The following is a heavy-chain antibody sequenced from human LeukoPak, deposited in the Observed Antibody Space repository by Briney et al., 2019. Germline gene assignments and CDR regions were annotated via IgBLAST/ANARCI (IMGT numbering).Heavy chain of an antibody. CDR2: IYYSGST. Sequence: SETLSLTCTVSGGSISSYYWSWIRQPPGKGLEWIGYIYYSGSTNYNPSLKSRVTISVDTSKNQFSLKLSSVTAADTAVYYCARGGYSSSSGDAFDIWGQGTMVTVSS. CDR1: GGSISSYY. V-gene: IGHV4-59*08. J-gene: IGHJ3*02. CDR3: ARGGYSSSSGDAFDI. D-gene: IGHD6-6*01.